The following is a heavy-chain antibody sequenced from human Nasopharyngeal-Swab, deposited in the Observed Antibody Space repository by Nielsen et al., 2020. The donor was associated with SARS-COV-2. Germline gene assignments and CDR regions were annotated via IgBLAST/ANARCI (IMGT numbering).Heavy chain of an antibody. J-gene: IGHJ4*02. CDR3: TRCGGGCYSGRDY. Sequence: GESLKISCPASGFTFSDSAIHWVRQASGKGLEWVGRIRSKGNNYATAYAASVKGRFTIFRDDPTNTAFLQMNSLKTEDTAVYYCTRCGGGCYSGRDYWGQGTLVTVSS. D-gene: IGHD2-15*01. CDR2: IRSKGNNYAT. V-gene: IGHV3-73*01. CDR1: GFTFSDSA.